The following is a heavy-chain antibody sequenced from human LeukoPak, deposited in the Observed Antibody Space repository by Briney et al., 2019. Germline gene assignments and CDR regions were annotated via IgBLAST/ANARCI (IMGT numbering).Heavy chain of an antibody. J-gene: IGHJ4*02. CDR1: GGSFSGYY. CDR2: INHSGST. CDR3: ARAYDSSLDY. V-gene: IGHV4-34*01. Sequence: PSETLSLTCAVYGGSFSGYYWSWIRQPPGKGLEWIGEINHSGSTNYNPSLKSRVTISVDTSKNQFSPKLSSVTAADTAVYYCARAYDSSLDYWGQGTLVTVSS. D-gene: IGHD3-22*01.